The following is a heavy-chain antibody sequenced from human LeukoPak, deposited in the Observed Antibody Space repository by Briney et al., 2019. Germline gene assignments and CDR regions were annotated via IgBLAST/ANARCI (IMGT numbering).Heavy chain of an antibody. Sequence: ASQTLSLTCTVSGRSISSYYWSWIRQPSGKGLEWIGYIYYSGSTNYNPSLKSRVTISVDTSKNQFSLKLSSVTAADTAVYYCPRQGGGYSFDYSGQGALVTVSS. J-gene: IGHJ4*02. D-gene: IGHD2-21*01. CDR3: PRQGGGYSFDY. CDR1: GRSISSYY. V-gene: IGHV4-59*08. CDR2: IYYSGST.